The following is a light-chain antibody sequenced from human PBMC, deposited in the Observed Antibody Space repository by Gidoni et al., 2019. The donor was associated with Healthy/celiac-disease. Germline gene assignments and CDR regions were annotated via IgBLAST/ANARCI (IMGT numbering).Light chain of an antibody. Sequence: DIQMPQSPSSLSASVGDRVTITCRASQGISSWLDWYQQKPGKAPKLLIYAASSLQSGVPSRFSGSGSGTDFTLTISSLQPEDFATYYCQQANSFPLTFGGGTKVEIK. CDR1: QGISSW. J-gene: IGKJ4*01. V-gene: IGKV1-12*01. CDR2: AAS. CDR3: QQANSFPLT.